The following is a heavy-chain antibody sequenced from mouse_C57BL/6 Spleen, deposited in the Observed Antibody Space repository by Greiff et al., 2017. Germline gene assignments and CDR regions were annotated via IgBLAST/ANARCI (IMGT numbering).Heavy chain of an antibody. CDR1: GYTFTSYW. CDR3: ARRADYGSSSYWYFDV. Sequence: QVQLQQPGAELVRPGSSVKLSCKASGYTFTSYWLDWLKQRPGQGLEWIGNIYPSDSETHYNQKFKDKATWTVDKSSSTAYMQLSSLTSEDSAVYYCARRADYGSSSYWYFDVWGTGTTVTVSS. J-gene: IGHJ1*03. CDR2: IYPSDSET. D-gene: IGHD1-1*01. V-gene: IGHV1-61*01.